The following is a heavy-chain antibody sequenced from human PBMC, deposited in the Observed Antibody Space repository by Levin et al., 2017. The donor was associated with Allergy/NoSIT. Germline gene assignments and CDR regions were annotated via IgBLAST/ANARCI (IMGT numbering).Heavy chain of an antibody. V-gene: IGHV3-15*01. CDR2: IKGRADGGTT. CDR3: TTFSVGYFYFDD. CDR1: GFIFSDVW. D-gene: IGHD5-18*01. Sequence: GGSLRLSCVGSGFIFSDVWMNWVRQAPGKGLEWVGRIKGRADGGTTDYAAPVRGRFTILRDDSKRTLYLQMSSLKTEDTAVDYCTTFSVGYFYFDDWGQGTLVTVSS. J-gene: IGHJ4*02.